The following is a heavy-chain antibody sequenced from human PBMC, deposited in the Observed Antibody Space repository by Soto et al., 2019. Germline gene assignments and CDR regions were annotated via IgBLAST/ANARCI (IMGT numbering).Heavy chain of an antibody. Sequence: KPSETLSLTCTVSGGSISNNCYYWGWIRQPPGKGLEWIGSVSYVGRTYYTPSLRSRVTISLDTSKNKFSLNLSCVTDADTYLYYCGGHSFQNVVGEIDAPLNWFDPCGHGTLVTVCS. CDR3: GGHSFQNVVGEIDAPLNWFDP. CDR2: VSYVGRT. D-gene: IGHD3-10*01. V-gene: IGHV4-39*01. J-gene: IGHJ5*02. CDR1: GGSISNNCYY.